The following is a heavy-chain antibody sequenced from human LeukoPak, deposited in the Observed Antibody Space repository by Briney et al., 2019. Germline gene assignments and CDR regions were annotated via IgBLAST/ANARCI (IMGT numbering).Heavy chain of an antibody. J-gene: IGHJ4*02. D-gene: IGHD3-10*01. CDR1: GFTFSSYG. CDR2: ISYDGSNK. Sequence: GGFLRLSCAASGFTFSSYGMHWVRQAPGKGLEWVAVISYDGSNKYYADSVKGRFTISRDNSKNTLYLQMNSLRAEDTAVYYCAKDRRGTYYYLDYWGQGTLVTVSS. V-gene: IGHV3-30*18. CDR3: AKDRRGTYYYLDY.